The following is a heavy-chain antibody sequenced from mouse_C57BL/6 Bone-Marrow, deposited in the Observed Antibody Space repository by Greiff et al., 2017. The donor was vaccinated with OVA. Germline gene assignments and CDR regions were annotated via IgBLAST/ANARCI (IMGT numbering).Heavy chain of an antibody. CDR1: GYAFSSSW. CDR3: ARVAMDY. V-gene: IGHV1-82*01. Sequence: QVQLKESGPELVKPGASVKISCKASGYAFSSSWMNWVKQRPGKGLEWIGRIYPGDGDTNYNGKFKGKATLTADKSSSTAYMQLSSLTSEDSAVYFCARVAMDYWGQGTSVTVSS. CDR2: IYPGDGDT. J-gene: IGHJ4*01.